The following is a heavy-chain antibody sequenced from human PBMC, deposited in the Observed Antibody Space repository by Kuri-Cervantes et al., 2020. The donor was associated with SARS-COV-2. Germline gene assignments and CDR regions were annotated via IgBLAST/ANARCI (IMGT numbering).Heavy chain of an antibody. CDR1: GFTVSSNY. J-gene: IGHJ4*02. CDR3: ARDLGAAAGTSSAFDY. CDR2: IYSGGST. V-gene: IGHV3-53*01. Sequence: GESLKISCAASGFTVSSNYMSWVRQAPGKGLEWVSVIYSGGSTYYADSVKGRFTISRDNAKNSLYLQMNSLRAEDTALYYCARDLGAAAGTSSAFDYWGQGTLVTVSS. D-gene: IGHD6-13*01.